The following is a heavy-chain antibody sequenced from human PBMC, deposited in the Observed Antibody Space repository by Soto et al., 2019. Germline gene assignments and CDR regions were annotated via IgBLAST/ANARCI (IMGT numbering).Heavy chain of an antibody. Sequence: GGSLRLSCAASGFTFSNAWMSWVRQAPGKGLERVGRIKSKTDGGTTDYAAPVKGRFTISRDDSKNTLYLQMNSLKTEDTAVYYCTTGTASGGGSTYYYYGMDVWGQGTTVTVSS. J-gene: IGHJ6*02. V-gene: IGHV3-15*01. CDR1: GFTFSNAW. D-gene: IGHD2-15*01. CDR3: TTGTASGGGSTYYYYGMDV. CDR2: IKSKTDGGTT.